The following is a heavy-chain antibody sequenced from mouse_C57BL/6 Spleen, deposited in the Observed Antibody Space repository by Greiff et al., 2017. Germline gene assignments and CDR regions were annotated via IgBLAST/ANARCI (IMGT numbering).Heavy chain of an antibody. D-gene: IGHD1-1*01. CDR2: IDPSDSYT. J-gene: IGHJ3*01. CDR3: ARGGTVVATKAY. Sequence: QVQLQQSGAELVRPGTSVKLSCKASGYTFTSYWMHWVKQRPGQGLEWIGVIDPSDSYTNYTQKFKGKATLTVDKSSSTAYMQLSSLTSEDSAVYYCARGGTVVATKAYWGQGTLVTVSA. CDR1: GYTFTSYW. V-gene: IGHV1-59*01.